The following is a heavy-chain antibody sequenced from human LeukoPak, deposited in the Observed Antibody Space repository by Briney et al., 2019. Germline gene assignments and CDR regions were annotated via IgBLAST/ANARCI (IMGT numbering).Heavy chain of an antibody. CDR1: GGSFSGYY. J-gene: IGHJ4*02. V-gene: IGHV4-34*01. CDR2: IYYSGST. CDR3: ARGRGSYFDY. D-gene: IGHD1-26*01. Sequence: SETLSLTCAVYGGSFSGYYWSWIRQPPGKGLEWIGSIYYSGSTYYNPSLKSRVTISVDTSKNQFSLKLSSVTAADTAVYYCARGRGSYFDYWGQGTLVTVSS.